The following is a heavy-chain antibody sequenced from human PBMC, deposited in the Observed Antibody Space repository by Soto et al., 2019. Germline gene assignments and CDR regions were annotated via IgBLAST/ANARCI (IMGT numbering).Heavy chain of an antibody. CDR1: GGSISSYY. J-gene: IGHJ6*03. D-gene: IGHD2-15*01. V-gene: IGHV4-59*01. Sequence: SETLSLTCTVSGGSISSYYWSWIRQPPGKGLEWIGYIYYSGSTNYNPSLKSRVTISVDTSKNQFSLKLGSVTAADTAVYYCARDRGYCSGGSCYSLSGYYYYYMDVWGKGTTVTVSS. CDR2: IYYSGST. CDR3: ARDRGYCSGGSCYSLSGYYYYYMDV.